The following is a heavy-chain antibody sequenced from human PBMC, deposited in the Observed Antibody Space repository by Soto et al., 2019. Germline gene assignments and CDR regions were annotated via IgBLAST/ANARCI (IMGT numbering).Heavy chain of an antibody. CDR2: IYYSGDT. V-gene: IGHV4-39*01. CDR3: ARNQPQRYCSGGTCRPAYGMDV. D-gene: IGHD2-15*01. CDR1: GGSISSDSFY. J-gene: IGHJ6*02. Sequence: KASETLSLTCTVSGGSISSDSFYWAWIRQPPGKGLEWIGIIYYSGDTYYNPSLAGRLTMSVDTSNQFSPTLRSVTAADTALYYCARNQPQRYCSGGTCRPAYGMDVWGQGTTVTVSS.